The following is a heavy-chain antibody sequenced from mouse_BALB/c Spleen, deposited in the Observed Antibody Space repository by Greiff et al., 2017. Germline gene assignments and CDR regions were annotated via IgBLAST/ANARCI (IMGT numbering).Heavy chain of an antibody. V-gene: IGHV5-6-2*01. CDR3: ARHDGNYTYYYAMDY. CDR1: GFTFSSYY. D-gene: IGHD2-1*01. CDR2: INSNGGST. Sequence: EVKLVESGGGLVKLGGSLKLSCAASGFTFSSYYMSWVRQTPEKRLELVAAINSNGGSTYYPDTVKGRFTISRDNAKNTLYLQMSSLKSEDTALYYCARHDGNYTYYYAMDYWGQGTSVTVSS. J-gene: IGHJ4*01.